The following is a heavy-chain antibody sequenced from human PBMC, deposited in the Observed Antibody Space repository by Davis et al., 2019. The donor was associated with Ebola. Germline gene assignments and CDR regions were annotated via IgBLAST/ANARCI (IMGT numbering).Heavy chain of an antibody. Sequence: GGSLRLSCGTSGFTFNSYGMNWARQAPGKGLEWVSYISGSGGNTYYADSVKGRFTISRDNAKNSLYLQMNSLRAEDTAVYYCARTTSGYDVNYYYYYGMDVWGQGTTVTVSS. J-gene: IGHJ6*02. CDR1: GFTFNSYG. V-gene: IGHV3-21*04. CDR3: ARTTSGYDVNYYYYYGMDV. CDR2: ISGSGGNT. D-gene: IGHD5-12*01.